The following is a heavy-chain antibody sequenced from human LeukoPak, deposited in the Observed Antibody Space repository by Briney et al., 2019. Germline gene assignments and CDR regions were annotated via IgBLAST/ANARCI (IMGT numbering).Heavy chain of an antibody. D-gene: IGHD3-10*02. CDR1: GFTFSSYW. CDR2: INHNGNVN. Sequence: GGSLRLSCAASGFTFSSYWMNWARQAPGKGLEWVASINHNGNVNYYVDSVRGRFTISRDDAKNSLFLQMNGLRSDDTAVYYCTRENYVPDSWGQGTLVTVSS. V-gene: IGHV3-7*03. J-gene: IGHJ5*02. CDR3: TRENYVPDS.